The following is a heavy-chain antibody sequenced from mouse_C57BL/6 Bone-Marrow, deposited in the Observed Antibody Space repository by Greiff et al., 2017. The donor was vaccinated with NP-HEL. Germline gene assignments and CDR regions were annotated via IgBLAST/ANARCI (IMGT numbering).Heavy chain of an antibody. CDR3: SRVQLLYYFDY. CDR2: IYPGDGDT. J-gene: IGHJ2*01. Sequence: QVQLQQSGPELVKPGASVKISCKASGYAFSSSWMNWVKQRPGKGLEWIGRIYPGDGDTNYNGKFKGKATLTADKSSSTAYMQLSSLTSEDSAFYFCSRVQLLYYFDYWGQGTTLTVSS. V-gene: IGHV1-82*01. D-gene: IGHD4-1*02. CDR1: GYAFSSSW.